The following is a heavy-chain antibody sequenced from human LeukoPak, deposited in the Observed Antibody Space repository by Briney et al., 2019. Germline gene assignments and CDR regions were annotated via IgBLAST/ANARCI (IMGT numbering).Heavy chain of an antibody. D-gene: IGHD3-10*01. CDR2: IKQDGSEK. V-gene: IGHV3-7*01. Sequence: GGSLRLSCAASGFTFSSYWMNWVRQAPGKGLEWVANIKQDGSEKDYVDSVKGRLTMSRDNAKNSLYLQMNRLRAEDTAVYYSAKDGVTMGRRVKVLDYYYYYMDVWGKGTTVTISS. CDR3: AKDGVTMGRRVKVLDYYYYYMDV. CDR1: GFTFSSYW. J-gene: IGHJ6*03.